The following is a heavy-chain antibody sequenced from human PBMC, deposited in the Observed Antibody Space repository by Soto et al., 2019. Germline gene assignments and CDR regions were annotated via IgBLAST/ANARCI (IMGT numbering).Heavy chain of an antibody. V-gene: IGHV1-69*08. CDR2: IIPILGIA. D-gene: IGHD6-19*01. J-gene: IGHJ4*02. CDR3: ARDGGAVAGYYFDY. CDR1: GGTFSSYT. Sequence: QVQLVQSGAEVKKPGSSVKVSCKASGGTFSSYTISWVRQAPGQGLEWMGRIIPILGIANYAQKFQGRVTLTADKSTSTAYMELSSLRSEDTAVYYCARDGGAVAGYYFDYWGQGTLVTVSS.